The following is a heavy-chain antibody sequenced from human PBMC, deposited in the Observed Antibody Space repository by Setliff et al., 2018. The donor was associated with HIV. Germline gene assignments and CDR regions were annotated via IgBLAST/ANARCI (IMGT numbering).Heavy chain of an antibody. Sequence: KTSETLSLTCTLYGASFSGYFWSWIRQPPGKGLEWIGEINHAGSTNFNPSLKGRVTTSVDMSKRQFSLHLTSVTAADTAVYYCATLSGPVDHWGQGTLVTVSS. D-gene: IGHD3-3*01. CDR2: INHAGST. CDR3: ATLSGPVDH. V-gene: IGHV4-34*01. CDR1: GASFSGYF. J-gene: IGHJ4*02.